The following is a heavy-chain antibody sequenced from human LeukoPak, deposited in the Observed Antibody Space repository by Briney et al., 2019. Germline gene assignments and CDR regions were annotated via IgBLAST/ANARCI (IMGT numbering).Heavy chain of an antibody. CDR1: GYTFTGYY. D-gene: IGHD2-21*02. V-gene: IGHV1-2*02. J-gene: IGHJ5*02. Sequence: GASVKVSCKASGYTFTGYYIHWVRQAPGQGLEWMGWINPNTGGTNYAQKFQGRVTMTRDTSISTAYMELSSLRSDDTAVHYCAKGGAWAGLFDPWGQGTLVTVSS. CDR2: INPNTGGT. CDR3: AKGGAWAGLFDP.